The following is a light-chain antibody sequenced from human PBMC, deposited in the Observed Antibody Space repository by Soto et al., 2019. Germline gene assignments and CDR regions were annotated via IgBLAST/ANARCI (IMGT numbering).Light chain of an antibody. CDR1: QSFRGL. CDR2: DAS. V-gene: IGKV3-11*01. CDR3: QQRHMWPIT. J-gene: IGKJ5*01. Sequence: VFTQYPVTLSLSPWQSAKLSCRASQSFRGLLAWYQQKPGQAPRLLIYDASNRATGIPPRFSGSGSGTDFTLTISSLEPEDSAVYYCQQRHMWPITFGQGTRLEIK.